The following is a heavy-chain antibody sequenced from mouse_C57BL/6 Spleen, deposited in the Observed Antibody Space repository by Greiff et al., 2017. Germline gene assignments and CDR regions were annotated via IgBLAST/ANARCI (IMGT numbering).Heavy chain of an antibody. Sequence: EVMLVESGGGLVKPGGSLKLSCAASGFTFSSYTMSWVRQTPEKRLEWVATISGGGGNTYYPDSVKGRFTISRDNAKNTLYLQMSSLRSEDTALYYCARRGSRGRYYAMDYWGQGTSVTVSS. CDR2: ISGGGGNT. D-gene: IGHD1-1*01. V-gene: IGHV5-9*01. CDR3: ARRGSRGRYYAMDY. CDR1: GFTFSSYT. J-gene: IGHJ4*01.